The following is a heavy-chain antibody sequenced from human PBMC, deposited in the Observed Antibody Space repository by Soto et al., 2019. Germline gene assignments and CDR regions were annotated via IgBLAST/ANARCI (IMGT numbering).Heavy chain of an antibody. CDR3: ARGFDRYYYGPGPGWYYMDV. CDR2: IYYSGST. Sequence: SGTLSLTCTVSGGSISSYYWSWIRQPPGKVLEWIGYIYYSGSTNYNPSLKSRVTISVDTSKNQFSLKLSSVTAADTAVYYCARGFDRYYYGPGPGWYYMDVWGKGTTVNVSS. D-gene: IGHD3-10*01. CDR1: GGSISSYY. J-gene: IGHJ6*03. V-gene: IGHV4-59*01.